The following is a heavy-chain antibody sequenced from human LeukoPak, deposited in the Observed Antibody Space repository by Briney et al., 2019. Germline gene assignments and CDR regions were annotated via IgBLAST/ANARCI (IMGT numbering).Heavy chain of an antibody. D-gene: IGHD4-17*01. V-gene: IGHV3-30-3*01. CDR3: ARDLRGYGDYAPADY. Sequence: GGSVRLSCAASGFTFSSYAMHWVRQAPGKGLEWVAVISYDGSNKYYADSVKGRFTISRDNSKNTLYLQMNSLRAEDTAVYYCARDLRGYGDYAPADYWGQGTLATVSS. J-gene: IGHJ4*02. CDR2: ISYDGSNK. CDR1: GFTFSSYA.